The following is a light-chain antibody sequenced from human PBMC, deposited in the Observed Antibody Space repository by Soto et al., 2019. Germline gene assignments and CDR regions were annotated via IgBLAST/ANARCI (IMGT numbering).Light chain of an antibody. J-gene: IGKJ1*01. CDR2: LAS. CDR3: MQSLRTPLT. CDR1: QSLLRNNTYNF. Sequence: DIVMTQSPLSLPVIPGEPASFSCKSSQSLLRNNTYNFLDWYLQKPGQSPQLLIYLASHRASGGPDRFSGSGAGTDCTLKISSVEAEDGGVYYCMQSLRTPLTFGQGTKGETK. V-gene: IGKV2-28*01.